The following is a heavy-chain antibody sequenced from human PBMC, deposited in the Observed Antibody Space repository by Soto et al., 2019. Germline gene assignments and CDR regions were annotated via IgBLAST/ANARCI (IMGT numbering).Heavy chain of an antibody. CDR2: INSDGSST. D-gene: IGHD2-15*01. V-gene: IGHV3-74*01. CDR1: GFTFSSYW. Sequence: GGYLRLSCAASGFTFSSYWMHWVRQAPGKGLVWVSRINSDGSSTSYADSVKGRFTISRDNAKNTLYLQMNSLRAEDTAVYYCERSQRYSKNWFDPWGRGTLVTVSS. CDR3: ERSQRYSKNWFDP. J-gene: IGHJ5*02.